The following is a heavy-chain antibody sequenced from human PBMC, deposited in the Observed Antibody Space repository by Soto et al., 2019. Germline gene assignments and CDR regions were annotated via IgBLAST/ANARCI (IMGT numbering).Heavy chain of an antibody. Sequence: SETLSLTCTVSGASVRSGGYYWSWIRQPPGKGLEWIGYIHDSGSTHYNPSLKSRITISVDTSKNQFSLKLSSVTAADTAVYYCARVPDRWGQGTLVTVSS. D-gene: IGHD2-2*01. CDR1: GASVRSGGYY. CDR2: IHDSGST. CDR3: ARVPDR. J-gene: IGHJ5*02. V-gene: IGHV4-61*08.